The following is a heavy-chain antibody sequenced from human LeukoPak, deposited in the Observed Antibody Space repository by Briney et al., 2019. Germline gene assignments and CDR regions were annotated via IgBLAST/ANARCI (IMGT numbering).Heavy chain of an antibody. D-gene: IGHD1-26*01. CDR3: ARGAVRVVGYFDY. Sequence: ASVKVSCKPSGYTFTDYYMHWVRQAPGQGLGWMVWSNPNSGGKNYAQKFQGRVPMTRDTSISTAYMEMSRLTSDGTAVYYCARGAVRVVGYFDYWGQGTLVTVSS. CDR1: GYTFTDYY. V-gene: IGHV1-2*02. CDR2: SNPNSGGK. J-gene: IGHJ4*02.